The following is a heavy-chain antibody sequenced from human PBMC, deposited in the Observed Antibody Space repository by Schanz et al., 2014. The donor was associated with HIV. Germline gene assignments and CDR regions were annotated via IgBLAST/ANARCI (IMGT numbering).Heavy chain of an antibody. CDR2: INPNSGGT. V-gene: IGHV1-2*02. CDR1: GYTFIDYY. D-gene: IGHD3-9*01. Sequence: QVQLVQSGTEVKKPGASVKVSCKASGYTFIDYYVHWVRQAPGQGLEWMGWINPNSGGTNYAQKFQGRVTLTRDTSISTAYMELSRLRSDDTAVYFCAKGLQKFDWRSPFDYWGQGTLVTVSS. CDR3: AKGLQKFDWRSPFDY. J-gene: IGHJ4*02.